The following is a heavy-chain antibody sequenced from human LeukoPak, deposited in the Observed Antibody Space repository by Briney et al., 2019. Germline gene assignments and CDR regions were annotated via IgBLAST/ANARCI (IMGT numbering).Heavy chain of an antibody. D-gene: IGHD5-18*01. V-gene: IGHV4-59*10. J-gene: IGHJ4*02. CDR2: IYTSGSS. Sequence: SETLSLSCAVYGGSFSGDFLSWIRQSPGKGLEWIGRIYTSGSSNYNPSPKRRVTTSSDTTKNQSSLKLNSVTSAHTTVYYCARRSDSYGYFESWGQGNLGTVSS. CDR3: ARRSDSYGYFES. CDR1: GGSFSGDF.